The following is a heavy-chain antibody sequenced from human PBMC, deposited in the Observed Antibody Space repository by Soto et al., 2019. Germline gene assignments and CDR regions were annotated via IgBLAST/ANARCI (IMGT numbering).Heavy chain of an antibody. CDR3: AKETHGSGYGSYFDY. D-gene: IGHD3-22*01. CDR2: ISKDGSTK. Sequence: GGSLRLSCAASGFTFSSYGMHWVRQAPGKGLEWVAVISKDGSTKYDADSVKGRFTISRDNSKNTLYLQMNSLRAEDTAVYYCAKETHGSGYGSYFDYWGQGTLVTVPS. CDR1: GFTFSSYG. J-gene: IGHJ4*02. V-gene: IGHV3-30*18.